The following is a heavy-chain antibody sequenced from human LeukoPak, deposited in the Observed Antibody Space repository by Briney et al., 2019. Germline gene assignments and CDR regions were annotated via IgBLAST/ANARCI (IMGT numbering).Heavy chain of an antibody. J-gene: IGHJ4*02. D-gene: IGHD2-2*01. CDR1: GFTFSSYW. CDR2: ISSSSSYI. CDR3: ARAVGYCSSTSCYHLDY. V-gene: IGHV3-21*01. Sequence: TGGSLRLSCAASGFTFSSYWMSWVRQAPGKGLEWVSSISSSSSYIYYADSVKGRFTISRDNAKNSLYLQMNSLRAEDTAVYYCARAVGYCSSTSCYHLDYWGQGTLVTVSS.